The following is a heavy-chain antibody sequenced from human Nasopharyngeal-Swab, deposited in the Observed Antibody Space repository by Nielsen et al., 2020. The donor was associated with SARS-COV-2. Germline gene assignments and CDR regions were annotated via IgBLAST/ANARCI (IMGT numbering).Heavy chain of an antibody. J-gene: IGHJ4*02. D-gene: IGHD3-22*01. CDR3: AREDTDYYDSSGYFDY. V-gene: IGHV3-11*01. Sequence: GGSLRLSCAASGFTFSDYYMSWIRQAPGKGLEWVSYISSSGSTIYYADSVKGRFTIPRDNAKNSLYLQMNSLRAEDTAVYYCAREDTDYYDSSGYFDYWGQGTLVTVSS. CDR1: GFTFSDYY. CDR2: ISSSGSTI.